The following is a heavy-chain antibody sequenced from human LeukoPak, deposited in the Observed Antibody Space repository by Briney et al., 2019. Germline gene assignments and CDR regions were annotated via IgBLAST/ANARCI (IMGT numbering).Heavy chain of an antibody. J-gene: IGHJ4*02. Sequence: GGSLRLSCAASGFTFSTYWMSWVRQSSGKGLEWVANIKPDGSEKYYVDSVKGRFSISRDNAKNSLYLQMNSLRAEDTAVYYCAKGGYKYGHWGQGTLVTVSS. CDR1: GFTFSTYW. CDR2: IKPDGSEK. CDR3: AKGGYKYGH. V-gene: IGHV3-7*01. D-gene: IGHD5-18*01.